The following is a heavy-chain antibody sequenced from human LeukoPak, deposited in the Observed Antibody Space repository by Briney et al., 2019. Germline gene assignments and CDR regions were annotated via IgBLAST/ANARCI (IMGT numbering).Heavy chain of an antibody. J-gene: IGHJ5*02. Sequence: GESLKISCKGSGYSFTTYWIGWGRQMPGKGLEWMGMIYPGDFDTKYSPPFQGQVTISADRSITTAYLQWSSLKASDTAMYYCVLPLRSGRGNWFDPWGQGTLVTVSS. CDR1: GYSFTTYW. CDR2: IYPGDFDT. D-gene: IGHD3-10*01. V-gene: IGHV5-51*01. CDR3: VLPLRSGRGNWFDP.